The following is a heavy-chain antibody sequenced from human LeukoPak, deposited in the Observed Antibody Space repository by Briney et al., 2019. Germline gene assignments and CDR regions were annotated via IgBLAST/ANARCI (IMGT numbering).Heavy chain of an antibody. CDR3: ARDGTADAFDI. CDR1: GFTFSSYW. D-gene: IGHD1-26*01. J-gene: IGHJ3*02. V-gene: IGHV3-7*01. CDR2: IKQDGSEK. Sequence: GGSLRLSCAASGFTFSSYWMSWVRQAPGKGLEWVANIKQDGSEKYYVDSVKGRFTISRDNAKNSLYLQMNSLRAVDTAVYYCARDGTADAFDIWGQGTMVTVSS.